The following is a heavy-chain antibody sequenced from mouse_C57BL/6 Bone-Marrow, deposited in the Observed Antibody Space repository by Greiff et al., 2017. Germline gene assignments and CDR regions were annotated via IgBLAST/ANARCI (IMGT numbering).Heavy chain of an antibody. V-gene: IGHV1-64*01. D-gene: IGHD2-5*01. Sequence: QVQLQQPGAELVKPGASVKLSCKASGYTFTSYWMHWVKQRPGQGLEWIGMIHPNSGSTNYNEKFKSKATLTVDKSSSTAYMQLSSLTSEDSAVYYCARKPYYSNYEVDYWGQGTTLTVSS. CDR1: GYTFTSYW. CDR2: IHPNSGST. J-gene: IGHJ2*01. CDR3: ARKPYYSNYEVDY.